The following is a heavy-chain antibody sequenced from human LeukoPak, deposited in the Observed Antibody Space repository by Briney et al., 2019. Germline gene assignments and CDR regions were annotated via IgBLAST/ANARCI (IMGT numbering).Heavy chain of an antibody. CDR1: GGSISSGGDS. CDR3: ARHSQHSRDLGSARNLDY. Sequence: SQTLSLTCAVSGGSISSGGDSWSWSRQPPGKGLEWSVCIYHIGSTYYNPSLKSRVTISVDTPKNLFSLRLTSVTAADTAVYYCARHSQHSRDLGSARNLDYWGQGTLVTVSS. V-gene: IGHV4-30-2*01. J-gene: IGHJ4*02. D-gene: IGHD7-27*01. CDR2: IYHIGST.